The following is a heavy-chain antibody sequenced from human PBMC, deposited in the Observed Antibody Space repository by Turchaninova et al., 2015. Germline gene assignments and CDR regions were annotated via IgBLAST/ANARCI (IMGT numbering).Heavy chain of an antibody. Sequence: VQLQHSGPVLLKPAHTRTLTGAISGESVSSSSAAWNLMRQCPSKGLEWLERTYYRSRWYNDDALSVKSRININSDTSENQFSLRLNSVTPEDTAVYYCARGGTYFKGFEFWGQGALVTVSS. V-gene: IGHV6-1*01. CDR3: ARGGTYFKGFEF. J-gene: IGHJ4*02. CDR2: TYYRSRWYN. D-gene: IGHD1-26*01. CDR1: GESVSSSSAA.